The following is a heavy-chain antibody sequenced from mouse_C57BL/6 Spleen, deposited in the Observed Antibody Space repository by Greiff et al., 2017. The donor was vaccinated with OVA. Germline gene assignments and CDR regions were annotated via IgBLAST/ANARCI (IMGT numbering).Heavy chain of an antibody. D-gene: IGHD2-10*02. V-gene: IGHV5-6*01. CDR3: ARHEEGYDYYAMDY. CDR1: GFTFSSYG. CDR2: ISSGGSYT. J-gene: IGHJ4*01. Sequence: EVKLVESGGDLVKPGGSLKLSCAASGFTFSSYGMSWVRQTPDKRLEWVATISSGGSYTYYPDSVKGRFTISRDNAKNTLYLQMSSLKSEDTAMYYCARHEEGYDYYAMDYWGQGTSVTVSS.